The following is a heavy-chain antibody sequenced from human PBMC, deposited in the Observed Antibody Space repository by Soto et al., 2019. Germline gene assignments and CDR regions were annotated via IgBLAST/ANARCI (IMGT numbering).Heavy chain of an antibody. V-gene: IGHV3-23*01. Sequence: VGSLRLSCAASGFTFSSYAMSWVRQAPGKGLEWVSAISGSGGSTYYADSVKGRFTISRDNSKNTLYLQMNSLRAEDTAVYYCAKGASHYYDILTGYDYWGQGTLVTVSS. D-gene: IGHD3-9*01. J-gene: IGHJ4*02. CDR1: GFTFSSYA. CDR3: AKGASHYYDILTGYDY. CDR2: ISGSGGST.